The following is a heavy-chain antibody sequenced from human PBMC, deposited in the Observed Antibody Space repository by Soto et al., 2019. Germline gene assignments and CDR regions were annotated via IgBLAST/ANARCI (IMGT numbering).Heavy chain of an antibody. J-gene: IGHJ5*02. CDR2: IYWSDDK. Sequence: SGPTLVNPTQTLTLTCTFSGFSLSTSGVGVGWIRQPPGKALEWLALIYWSDDKRYSPSLKSRLTITKDTSKNQVVLTMTNMDPVDTATYYCAHRTAPIFGPLNWFDPWGQGTLVTVSS. CDR1: GFSLSTSGVG. V-gene: IGHV2-5*01. D-gene: IGHD3-3*01. CDR3: AHRTAPIFGPLNWFDP.